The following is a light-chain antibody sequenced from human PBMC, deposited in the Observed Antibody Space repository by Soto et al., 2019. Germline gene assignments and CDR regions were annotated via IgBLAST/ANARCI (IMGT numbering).Light chain of an antibody. CDR2: GAS. CDR1: QSISNNY. V-gene: IGKV3-20*01. Sequence: IVLTQSPGTLSLSPGARATLSCRASQSISNNYLAWYQQTPGQAPRLLIYGASSRATDIPDRFSGSGSGTDFTLTISRLEPEDVAVYYCHHSGNSHGTFGQGTKVDIK. J-gene: IGKJ1*01. CDR3: HHSGNSHGT.